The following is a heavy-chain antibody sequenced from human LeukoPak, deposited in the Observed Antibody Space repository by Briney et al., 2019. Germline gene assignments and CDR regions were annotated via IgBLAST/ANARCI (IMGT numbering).Heavy chain of an antibody. CDR3: AKDLTPGIAAAGIMAGDY. CDR2: ISGSGGST. J-gene: IGHJ4*02. D-gene: IGHD6-13*01. Sequence: GGSLRLSCAASGFTVSSNYMSWVRQAPGKGLEWVSAISGSGGSTYYADSVKGRFTISRDNSKNTLYLQMNSLRAEDTAVYYCAKDLTPGIAAAGIMAGDYWGQGTLVTVSS. V-gene: IGHV3-23*01. CDR1: GFTVSSNY.